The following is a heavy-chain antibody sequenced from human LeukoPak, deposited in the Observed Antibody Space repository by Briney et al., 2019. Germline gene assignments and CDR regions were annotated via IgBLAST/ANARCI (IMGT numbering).Heavy chain of an antibody. Sequence: PGGSLRLSCAASGFTFSSYWMSWVRQAPGKGLEWVANIKQDGSEKYYVDSVKGRFTISRDNAKNSLYLQMNSLRAEDTAVYYCAKEKIAARHSFDYWGQGTLVTVSS. CDR2: IKQDGSEK. D-gene: IGHD6-6*01. CDR3: AKEKIAARHSFDY. CDR1: GFTFSSYW. J-gene: IGHJ4*02. V-gene: IGHV3-7*03.